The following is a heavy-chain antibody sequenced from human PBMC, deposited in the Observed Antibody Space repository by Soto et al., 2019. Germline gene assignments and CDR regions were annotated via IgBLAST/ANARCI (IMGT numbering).Heavy chain of an antibody. CDR3: TGRLGYCTRYTYYYGMDV. D-gene: IGHD3-3*01. Sequence: SETLSLTCTVSGGSISSSSYYWGWIRQPPXKGLEWIGSIYYSGSTYYNPSLKSRVTISVDTSKNQFSLKLSSVTAADTAVYYCTGRLGYCTRYTYYYGMDVWGQGTTVTVSS. J-gene: IGHJ6*02. CDR1: GGSISSSSYY. CDR2: IYYSGST. V-gene: IGHV4-39*01.